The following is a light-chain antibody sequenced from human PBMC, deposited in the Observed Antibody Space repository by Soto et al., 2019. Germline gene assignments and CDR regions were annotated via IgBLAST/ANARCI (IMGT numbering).Light chain of an antibody. J-gene: IGKJ5*01. Sequence: EIVMTQSPATLSVSPGERATLSCRASQSISSNLAWYQQKPGQAPRLLISGASTRATGIPARFSGSGSGTDFTLTISSLQPDDFATYYCQQYYSFPPLFGQGTRLEIK. CDR2: GAS. CDR3: QQYYSFPPL. CDR1: QSISSN. V-gene: IGKV3-15*01.